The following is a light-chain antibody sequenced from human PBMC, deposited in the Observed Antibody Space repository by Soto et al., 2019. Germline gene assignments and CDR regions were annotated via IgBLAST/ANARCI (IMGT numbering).Light chain of an antibody. CDR3: QQYDTSAT. CDR1: QRVSASY. Sequence: EIVLTQSPVTLSLSPGERATLSCRASQRVSASYLAWYQQKPGQAPRLVIYGASSRATGFPDRFSGSGSGTDFTLTISRLEPEDFAVYYCQQYDTSATFGQGTRWRLN. V-gene: IGKV3-20*01. J-gene: IGKJ2*01. CDR2: GAS.